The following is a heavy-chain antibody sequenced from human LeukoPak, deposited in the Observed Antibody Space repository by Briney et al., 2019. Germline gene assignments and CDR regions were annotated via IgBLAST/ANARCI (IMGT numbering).Heavy chain of an antibody. J-gene: IGHJ6*03. V-gene: IGHV4-34*01. CDR2: INHSGST. CDR3: ARILYAMVRLLGYYYYYYMDV. D-gene: IGHD3-10*01. CDR1: GGSFSGYY. Sequence: SETLSLTCAVYGGSFSGYYWSWIRQPPGKGLEWIGEINHSGSTNYNPSLKSRVTISVDTSKNQFSLKLSSVTAADTAVYYCARILYAMVRLLGYYYYYYMDVWGKGTTVTVSS.